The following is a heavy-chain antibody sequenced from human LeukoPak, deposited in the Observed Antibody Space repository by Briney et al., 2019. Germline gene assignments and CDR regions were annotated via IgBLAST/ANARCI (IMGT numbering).Heavy chain of an antibody. Sequence: SETLSLTCAVYGGSFSSYYWGWIRQPPGKGLEWIGSIYYSGSTYYNPSLKSRVTISVDTSKNQFSLKLSSVTAADTAVYYCARGPGYCSSTSCYPELIDYWGQGTLVTVSS. CDR3: ARGPGYCSSTSCYPELIDY. V-gene: IGHV4-39*01. J-gene: IGHJ4*02. CDR1: GGSFSSYY. CDR2: IYYSGST. D-gene: IGHD2-2*01.